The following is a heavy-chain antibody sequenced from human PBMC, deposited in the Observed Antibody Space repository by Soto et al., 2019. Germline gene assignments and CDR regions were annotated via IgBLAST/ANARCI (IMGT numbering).Heavy chain of an antibody. J-gene: IGHJ3*02. CDR2: ITGSVNSK. Sequence: EVQLVESGGGLVQPGGSVRLSCVVSGFTFSSYEMNWVRQAPGKGLEWVSYITGSVNSKYYADSVQGRLTISRDNAKNSLYLQTNRVRADDTAVYYCARNYGEGGSYYAGIDSFEIMGQGTIVTVSS. CDR1: GFTFSSYE. V-gene: IGHV3-48*03. D-gene: IGHD2-15*01. CDR3: ARNYGEGGSYYAGIDSFEI.